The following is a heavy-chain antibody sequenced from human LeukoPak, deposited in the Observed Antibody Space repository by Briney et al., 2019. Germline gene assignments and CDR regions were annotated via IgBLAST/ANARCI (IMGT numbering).Heavy chain of an antibody. Sequence: SETLSLTCTVSGGSISSGDYYWSWVRQPPGKGLEWIGYIYYSGSTYYHPSLKSPVTISVDTSKNQFSLKVSSVTAADTAVYYCARVHSATTNPFFDYWGQGTLVTVSS. J-gene: IGHJ4*02. CDR2: IYYSGST. V-gene: IGHV4-30-4*01. CDR1: GGSISSGDYY. D-gene: IGHD4-17*01. CDR3: ARVHSATTNPFFDY.